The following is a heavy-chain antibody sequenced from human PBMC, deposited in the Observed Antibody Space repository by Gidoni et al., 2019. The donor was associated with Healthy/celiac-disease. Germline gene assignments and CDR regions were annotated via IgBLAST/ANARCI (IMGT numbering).Heavy chain of an antibody. V-gene: IGHV3-21*01. CDR3: ARAGYARTTGTTAFDI. J-gene: IGHJ3*02. CDR2: ISSSSSYI. D-gene: IGHD1-1*01. CDR1: GFTFSSYS. Sequence: EVQLVESGGGLVKPGGSLRLSCAASGFTFSSYSMNWVRQAPGKGLEWVSSISSSSSYIYYADSVKGRFTISRDNAKNSLYLQMNSLRAEDTAVYYCARAGYARTTGTTAFDIWGQGTMVTVSS.